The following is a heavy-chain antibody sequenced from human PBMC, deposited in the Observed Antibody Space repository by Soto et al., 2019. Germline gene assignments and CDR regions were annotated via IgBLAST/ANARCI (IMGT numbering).Heavy chain of an antibody. J-gene: IGHJ6*03. D-gene: IGHD5-12*01. V-gene: IGHV3-9*01. CDR3: ARAAGYHLLVDYYYYMDV. Sequence: GGSLRLSCAASGFTFDDYPMHWVRQAPGKGLEWVSGITWNSGSIGYVDSVKGRFTVSRDNAKNSLYLQMNSLRPEDTALYYCARAAGYHLLVDYYYYMDVWGKGTTVTVSS. CDR2: ITWNSGSI. CDR1: GFTFDDYP.